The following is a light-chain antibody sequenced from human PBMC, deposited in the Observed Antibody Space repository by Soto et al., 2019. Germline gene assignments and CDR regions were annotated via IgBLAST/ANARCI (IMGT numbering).Light chain of an antibody. CDR3: QQRYSTPPYT. Sequence: DIQMTQSPSSLSASVGARVTITCRASQTINTYLNWYQQKPGSAPKLLIYAASKLQRGVPSRFSGSGSGTYFTLTISSLQPEDVAAYYCQQRYSTPPYTFGQGTKVQI. CDR1: QTINTY. CDR2: AAS. J-gene: IGKJ2*01. V-gene: IGKV1-39*01.